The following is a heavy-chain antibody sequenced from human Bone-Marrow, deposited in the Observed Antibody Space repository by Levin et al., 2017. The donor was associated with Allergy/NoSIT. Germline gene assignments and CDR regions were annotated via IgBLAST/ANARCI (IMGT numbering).Heavy chain of an antibody. Sequence: QPGGSLRLSCAASGFTFSDSAMSWVRQAPGKGLAWVSGITGSGVNTYYGDSVKGRFTISRDNSKNTLFLQMNGLRADDTAVYYCARVAGIEMARIGGAFEVWGQGTVVT. CDR1: GFTFSDSA. CDR2: ITGSGVNT. V-gene: IGHV3-23*01. CDR3: ARVAGIEMARIGGAFEV. D-gene: IGHD5-24*01. J-gene: IGHJ3*01.